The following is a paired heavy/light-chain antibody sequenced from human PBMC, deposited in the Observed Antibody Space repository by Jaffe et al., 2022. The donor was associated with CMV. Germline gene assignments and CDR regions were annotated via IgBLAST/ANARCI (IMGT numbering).Light chain of an antibody. CDR3: CSYAGSTTFLL. V-gene: IGLV2-23*02. CDR1: SSDVGSYKL. Sequence: QSALTQPASVSGSPGQSITISCTGTSSDVGSYKLVSWYQQHPGKAPKLIIFGVNKRPSGVSDRFSGSKSGNTASLTISGLQADDEADYYCCSYAGSTTFLLFGGGTKVTVL. J-gene: IGLJ2*01. CDR2: GVN.
Heavy chain of an antibody. CDR1: GSSFNTYW. J-gene: IGHJ3*01. CDR2: IYPRDSNT. V-gene: IGHV5-51*01. CDR3: ARQVDYFDRSDYFDAFDV. Sequence: QLVQSGGEVKKPGESLKISCKGSGSSFNTYWIGWLRQMPGKGLEWMGSIYPRDSNTKYRPSFQGQVTISADKTINTAYLQWSSLKASDTAMYYCARQVDYFDRSDYFDAFDVWGQGTMVTVSS. D-gene: IGHD3-22*01.